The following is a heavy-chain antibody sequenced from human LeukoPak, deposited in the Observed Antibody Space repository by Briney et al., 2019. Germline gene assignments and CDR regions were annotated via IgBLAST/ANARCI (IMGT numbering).Heavy chain of an antibody. CDR3: ARVWDCSGDNCYPLLDY. CDR1: GGSISSGGYS. J-gene: IGHJ4*02. CDR2: IYHSGST. V-gene: IGHV4-30-2*01. Sequence: SQTLSLTCAVSGGSISSGGYSWSWIRQPPGKGLEWIGYIYHSGSTQNNPSLKSRVTISVDWSKNQFSLKLSSVTAADTAVYYCARVWDCSGDNCYPLLDYWGQGTLVTVSS. D-gene: IGHD2-15*01.